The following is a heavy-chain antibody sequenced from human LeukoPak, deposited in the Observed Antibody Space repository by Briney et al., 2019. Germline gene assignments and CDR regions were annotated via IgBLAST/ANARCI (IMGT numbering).Heavy chain of an antibody. V-gene: IGHV3-30*18. CDR1: GFTFSSYS. CDR2: ISDDGSNK. D-gene: IGHD4-17*01. CDR3: AKEGRYGDYVNY. Sequence: PGGSLRLSCAASGFTFSSYSMNWDRQAPGKGLEWVAVISDDGSNKYYADSVKGRFTISRDNSRNTLYLQMNSLRAEDTAVYYCAKEGRYGDYVNYWGQGTLVTVSS. J-gene: IGHJ4*02.